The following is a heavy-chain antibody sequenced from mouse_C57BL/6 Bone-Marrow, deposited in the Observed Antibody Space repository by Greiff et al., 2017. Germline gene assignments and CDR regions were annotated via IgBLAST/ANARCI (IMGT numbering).Heavy chain of an antibody. V-gene: IGHV1-50*01. D-gene: IGHD1-1*01. CDR3: AREEDYYYGSS. CDR2: IDPSDSYT. Sequence: VKLMESGAELVKPGASVKLSCKASGYTFTSYWMQWVKQRPGQGLEWIGEIDPSDSYTNYNQKFKGKATLTVDTSSSTAYMQLSSLTSEDSAVYYCAREEDYYYGSSWGQGTLVTVSA. CDR1: GYTFTSYW. J-gene: IGHJ3*01.